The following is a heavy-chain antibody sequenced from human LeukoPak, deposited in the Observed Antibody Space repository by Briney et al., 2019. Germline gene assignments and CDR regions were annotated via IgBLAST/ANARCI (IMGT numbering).Heavy chain of an antibody. CDR3: ASLKIPGLFDY. Sequence: SETLSLTCTVSGGSISTTSYYWGWIRQPPGEGLEWIGNIYYTGSTYYNSSLNSRLTISVDTSMNQFPLKLNSVTAADTAVYYCASLKIPGLFDYWGQGTLVPVSS. J-gene: IGHJ4*02. D-gene: IGHD1-14*01. V-gene: IGHV4-39*01. CDR1: GGSISTTSYY. CDR2: IYYTGST.